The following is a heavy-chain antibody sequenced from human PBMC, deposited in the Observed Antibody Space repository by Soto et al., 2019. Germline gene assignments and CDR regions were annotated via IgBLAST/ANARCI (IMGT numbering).Heavy chain of an antibody. Sequence: ELQLVESGGGLVQPGGSLRLSCIASGFTFSSLGLNWVRQAPGKGLAWVSYIRGGSGESIYYAEPVKGLFTNSRDNAKKSLYLQMSRLRVEDTAVYYCARDLWDDLAGGESDYWGQGTLVTVSS. V-gene: IGHV3-48*01. CDR1: GFTFSSLG. CDR3: ARDLWDDLAGGESDY. D-gene: IGHD3-16*01. CDR2: IRGGSGESI. J-gene: IGHJ4*02.